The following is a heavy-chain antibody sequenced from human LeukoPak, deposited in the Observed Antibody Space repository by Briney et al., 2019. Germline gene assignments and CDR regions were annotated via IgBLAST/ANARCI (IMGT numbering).Heavy chain of an antibody. D-gene: IGHD1-14*01. CDR3: ARSGNPAYNWFDP. J-gene: IGHJ5*02. CDR1: GFTFSSYS. CDR2: ISSSSSYI. Sequence: GGSLRLSCAASGFTFSSYSMNWVRQAPGKGLEWVSSISSSSSYIYYADSVKGRFTISRDNAKNSLYLQMNSLRAEDTAVYYCARSGNPAYNWFDPWGQGTLVTVSS. V-gene: IGHV3-21*01.